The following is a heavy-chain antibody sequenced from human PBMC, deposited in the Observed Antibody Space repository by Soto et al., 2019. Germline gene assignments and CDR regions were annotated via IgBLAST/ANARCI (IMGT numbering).Heavy chain of an antibody. V-gene: IGHV1-46*01. CDR2: INPSGGST. Sequence: INPSGGSTSYAQKFQGRVTMTRDTSTSTVYMELSSLRSEDTAVYYCATIAAAGLYGMDVWGQGTTVTVSS. CDR3: ATIAAAGLYGMDV. D-gene: IGHD6-13*01. J-gene: IGHJ6*02.